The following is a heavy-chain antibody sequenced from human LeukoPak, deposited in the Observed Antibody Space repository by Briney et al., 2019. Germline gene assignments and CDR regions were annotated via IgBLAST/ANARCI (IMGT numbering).Heavy chain of an antibody. J-gene: IGHJ3*02. CDR3: ARDYDLDAFDI. CDR2: ISYDGSNK. V-gene: IGHV3-30*04. CDR1: GFTFSSYA. Sequence: GGSLRLSCAASGFTFSSYAMHGVRQAPGKGLEWVAVISYDGSNKYYADSVKGRFTISRDNSKNTLYLQMNSLRAEGTAVYYCARDYDLDAFDIWGQGTMVTVSS. D-gene: IGHD5-12*01.